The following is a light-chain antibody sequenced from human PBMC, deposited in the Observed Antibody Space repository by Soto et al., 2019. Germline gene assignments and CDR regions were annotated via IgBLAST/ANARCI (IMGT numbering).Light chain of an antibody. Sequence: EIVMTQSPATLSVSPGERATLSCRASQSVSSDLVWYQQKPGQAPRLLISGASTRATGIPVRFSGSGSGTEFTLTISSLQSEDFAVYYCQQYNNWPVTFGGGTNVEIK. J-gene: IGKJ4*01. CDR2: GAS. V-gene: IGKV3-15*01. CDR3: QQYNNWPVT. CDR1: QSVSSD.